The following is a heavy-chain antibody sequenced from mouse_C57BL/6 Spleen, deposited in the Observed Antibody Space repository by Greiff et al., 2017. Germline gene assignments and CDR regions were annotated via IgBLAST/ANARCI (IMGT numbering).Heavy chain of an antibody. Sequence: VQLQQSGPELVKPGASVKISCKASGYAFSSSWMNWVKQRPGKGLEWIGRIYPGDGDTNYNGKFKGKATLTADKSSSTAYMQLSSLSSEDSAVYFCAREPLLTAYYFDYWGQGTTLTVSS. D-gene: IGHD4-1*01. CDR1: GYAFSSSW. CDR3: AREPLLTAYYFDY. J-gene: IGHJ2*01. CDR2: IYPGDGDT. V-gene: IGHV1-82*01.